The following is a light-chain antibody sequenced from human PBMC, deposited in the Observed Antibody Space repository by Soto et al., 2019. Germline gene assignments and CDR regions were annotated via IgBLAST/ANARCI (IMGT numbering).Light chain of an antibody. Sequence: EIVLTQSPATLSLSPGERATLSCRASQSVSSYLAWYQQKPGQAPSLLIYDISDRATGIPARFSGSGSGTDFPLTISSLELEDFAVYYCQQRYNWPFTFGPRTKLDIK. CDR2: DIS. CDR1: QSVSSY. V-gene: IGKV3-11*01. CDR3: QQRYNWPFT. J-gene: IGKJ3*01.